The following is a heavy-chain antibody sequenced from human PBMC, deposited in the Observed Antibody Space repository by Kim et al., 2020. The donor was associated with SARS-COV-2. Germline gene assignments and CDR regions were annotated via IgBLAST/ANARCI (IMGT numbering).Heavy chain of an antibody. Sequence: TYSSPSLKGRLTISVDTPKNQFSLKLSSVSAADTAVYYCARDYDSSGYYDIWGQGILVTVSS. D-gene: IGHD3-22*01. V-gene: IGHV4-31*02. CDR2: T. J-gene: IGHJ4*02. CDR3: ARDYDSSGYYDI.